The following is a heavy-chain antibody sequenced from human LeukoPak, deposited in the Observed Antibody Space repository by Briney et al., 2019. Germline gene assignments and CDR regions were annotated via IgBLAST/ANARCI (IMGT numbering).Heavy chain of an antibody. J-gene: IGHJ4*02. D-gene: IGHD6-19*01. CDR3: TGIAVAGTVVDY. CDR1: GGSISSYY. CDR2: IYYSGST. V-gene: IGHV4-59*01. Sequence: SETLSLTCTVSGGSISSYYWSWIRQPPGKGLEWIGYIYYSGSTNYNPSPKSRVTISVDTSKNQFSLKLSSVTAADTAVYYCTGIAVAGTVVDYWGQGTLVTVSS.